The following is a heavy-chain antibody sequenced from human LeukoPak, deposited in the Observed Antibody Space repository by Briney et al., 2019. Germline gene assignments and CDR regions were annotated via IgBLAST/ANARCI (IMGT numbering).Heavy chain of an antibody. Sequence: AGGSLRLSCAASGFTFSSYAMHWVRQAPGKGLEWVAVISYDGSNKYYADSVKGRFTISGDNSKNTLYLQMNSLRAEDTAVYYCARAATQVFDYWGQGTLVTVSS. V-gene: IGHV3-30*04. CDR2: ISYDGSNK. J-gene: IGHJ4*02. CDR3: ARAATQVFDY. CDR1: GFTFSSYA.